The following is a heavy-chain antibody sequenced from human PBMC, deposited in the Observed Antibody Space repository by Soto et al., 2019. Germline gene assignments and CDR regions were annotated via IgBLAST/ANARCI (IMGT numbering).Heavy chain of an antibody. V-gene: IGHV3-74*01. D-gene: IGHD1-20*01. CDR2: INSDGSST. CDR1: GFTFSSYW. J-gene: IGHJ4*02. CDR3: ARGHGCNNGKFAY. Sequence: GGSLRLSCAASGFTFSSYWMHWVRQAPGKGLVWVSRINSDGSSTSYADSVKGRFTISRDNAKNTLYLQVDSLRAEDTAVYYCARGHGCNNGKFAYWSQGTLVTVSS.